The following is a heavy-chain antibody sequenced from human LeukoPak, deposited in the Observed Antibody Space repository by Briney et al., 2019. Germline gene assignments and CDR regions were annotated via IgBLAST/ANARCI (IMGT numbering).Heavy chain of an antibody. V-gene: IGHV4-61*01. CDR3: ARFAYCGGHCWYYFDY. CDR2: IYYSGST. J-gene: IGHJ4*02. Sequence: PSETLSLTCTVSGVSVSSGSYYWSWIRQPPGKGLEWIGYIYYSGSTNYNPSLKSRVTISVDTSKNQFSLKLSSVTAADTAVYYCARFAYCGGHCWYYFDYWGQGSLVTVSS. CDR1: GVSVSSGSYY. D-gene: IGHD2-21*02.